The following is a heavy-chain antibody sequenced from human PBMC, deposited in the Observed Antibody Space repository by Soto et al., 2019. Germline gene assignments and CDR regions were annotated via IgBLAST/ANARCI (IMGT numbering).Heavy chain of an antibody. Sequence: GESLKISCKGSGYSFTSYWIGWVRQMPGKGLEWMGIIYPGDSDTRYSPSFQGQVTISADKSISTAYLQWSSLKASDTAMYYCARRGVSSGYYQYYYYGMAVWGQGTTVTVSS. D-gene: IGHD3-22*01. J-gene: IGHJ6*02. CDR2: IYPGDSDT. CDR3: ARRGVSSGYYQYYYYGMAV. CDR1: GYSFTSYW. V-gene: IGHV5-51*01.